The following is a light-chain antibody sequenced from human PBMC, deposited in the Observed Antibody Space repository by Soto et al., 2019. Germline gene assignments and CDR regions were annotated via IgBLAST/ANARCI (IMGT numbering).Light chain of an antibody. Sequence: QSVLTQPPSVSGAPGQRVTISCSGSSSNIGAGYDVHWYQQLPGTAPRLLIYVSRNRPSGVPDRFSGSKSGTSASLAITGLQTDDEADYYCQSYDSSLRLAVFGGGNQLTVL. CDR1: SSNIGAGYD. J-gene: IGLJ3*02. V-gene: IGLV1-40*01. CDR2: VSR. CDR3: QSYDSSLRLAV.